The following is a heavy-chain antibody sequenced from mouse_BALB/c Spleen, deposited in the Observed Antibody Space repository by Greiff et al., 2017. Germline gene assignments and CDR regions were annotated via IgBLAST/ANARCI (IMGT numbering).Heavy chain of an antibody. CDR3: ARGNYLYAMDY. V-gene: IGHV5-6-5*01. Sequence: EVHLVESGGGLVKPGGSLKLSCAASGFTFSSYAMSWVRQTPEKRLEWVASISSGGSTYYPDSVKGRFTISRDNARNILYLQMSSLRSEDTAMYYCARGNYLYAMDYWGQGTSVTVSS. D-gene: IGHD2-1*01. CDR1: GFTFSSYA. J-gene: IGHJ4*01. CDR2: ISSGGST.